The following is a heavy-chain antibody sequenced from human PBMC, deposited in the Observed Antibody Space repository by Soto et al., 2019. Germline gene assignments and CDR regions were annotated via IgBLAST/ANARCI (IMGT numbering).Heavy chain of an antibody. CDR2: ISAYNGNT. D-gene: IGHD2-2*01. CDR1: GYTFTSYG. CDR3: ARLLGYCSSTRCYCFDY. V-gene: IGHV1-18*01. J-gene: IGHJ4*02. Sequence: ASVKVSCKASGYTFTSYGISWVRQAPGQGLEWMGWISAYNGNTNYAQKLQGRVTMTTDTSTSTAYMELRSLRSDDTAVYYCARLLGYCSSTRCYCFDYWGQGTLLTVSS.